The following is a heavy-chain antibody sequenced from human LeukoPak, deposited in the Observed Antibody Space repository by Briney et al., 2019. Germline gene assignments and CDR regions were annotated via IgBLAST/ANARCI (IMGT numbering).Heavy chain of an antibody. CDR2: LSGSGEYT. J-gene: IGHJ4*02. CDR1: GFTFSSYA. Sequence: TGGSLRLSCAASGFTFSSYAMNWVHQAPGKGLEWVSSLSGSGEYTYYADSVKGRFTISRDNSKNTLYLQMNSLRAEDTAVYYCAKTTGYYSSSPLDYWGQGTLVTVSS. V-gene: IGHV3-23*01. D-gene: IGHD3-9*01. CDR3: AKTTGYYSSSPLDY.